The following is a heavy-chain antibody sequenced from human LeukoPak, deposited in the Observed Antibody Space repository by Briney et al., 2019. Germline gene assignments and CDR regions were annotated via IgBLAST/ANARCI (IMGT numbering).Heavy chain of an antibody. D-gene: IGHD1-26*01. V-gene: IGHV3-30*02. J-gene: IGHJ6*03. CDR1: GFTFSHYG. Sequence: GGSLRLSCAASGFTFSHYGMHWVRQAPGKGLEWVAFIRYDGSNKSYGDSVKGRFTISRDNSKNTLYLQMNSLRAEDTAVYFCAKGSGWEASYFYYYMDVWGKGTTVTISS. CDR3: AKGSGWEASYFYYYMDV. CDR2: IRYDGSNK.